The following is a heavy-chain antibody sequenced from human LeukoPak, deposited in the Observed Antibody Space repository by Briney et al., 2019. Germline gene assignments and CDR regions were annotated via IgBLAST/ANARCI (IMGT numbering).Heavy chain of an antibody. Sequence: GGSLRLSCAASGFTFSSYEMNWVRQAPGKGMEWVSYISSSGSNTYYADSVKGRFTISRDNAKNSLYLQMNSLRAEDTAVYYCARAAYCSGGSCSYFDYWGQGTLVTVSS. CDR1: GFTFSSYE. V-gene: IGHV3-48*03. J-gene: IGHJ4*02. CDR3: ARAAYCSGGSCSYFDY. CDR2: ISSSGSNT. D-gene: IGHD2-15*01.